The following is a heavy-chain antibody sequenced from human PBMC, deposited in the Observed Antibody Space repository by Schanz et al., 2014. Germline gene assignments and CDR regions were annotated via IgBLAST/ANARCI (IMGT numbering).Heavy chain of an antibody. J-gene: IGHJ6*02. CDR2: MYINSGST. Sequence: EVQLVESGGGLIQPGGSLRLSCAVSGFTVNTNYMSWVRQAPGKGLEWISSMYINSGSTQYADSVKGRFIISRDSSKNTLSLQLNSLRADDTAVYYCAKPLYQYNYYGMDVWGQGTTVTVSS. D-gene: IGHD2-2*02. CDR1: GFTVNTNY. V-gene: IGHV3-53*01. CDR3: AKPLYQYNYYGMDV.